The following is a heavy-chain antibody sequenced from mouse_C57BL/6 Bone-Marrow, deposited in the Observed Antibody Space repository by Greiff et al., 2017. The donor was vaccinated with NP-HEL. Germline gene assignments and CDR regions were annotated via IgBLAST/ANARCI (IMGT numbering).Heavy chain of an antibody. V-gene: IGHV1-52*01. D-gene: IGHD4-1*01. J-gene: IGHJ2*01. CDR2: IDPSDSET. Sequence: VQLQQPGAELVRPGSSVKLSCKASGYTFTSYWMHWVKQRPIQGLEWIGNIDPSDSETHYNQKFKDKATLTVDKSSSTAYMQLSSLTSEDSAVYYCARGETGKDFDYWGQGTTLTVSS. CDR3: ARGETGKDFDY. CDR1: GYTFTSYW.